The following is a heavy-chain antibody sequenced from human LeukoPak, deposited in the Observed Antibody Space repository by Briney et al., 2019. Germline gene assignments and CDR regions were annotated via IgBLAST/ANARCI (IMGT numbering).Heavy chain of an antibody. CDR2: MNPNSGNT. J-gene: IGHJ4*02. D-gene: IGHD6-19*01. CDR3: ARVGHSSGCFY. V-gene: IGHV1-8*01. CDR1: GYTFTSYG. Sequence: ASVKVSCKASGYTFTSYGINWVRQATGQGLEWMGWMNPNSGNTGYAQKFQGRVTITRNTSISTAYMELSSLRSEDTAVYYCARVGHSSGCFYWGQGTLVTVSS.